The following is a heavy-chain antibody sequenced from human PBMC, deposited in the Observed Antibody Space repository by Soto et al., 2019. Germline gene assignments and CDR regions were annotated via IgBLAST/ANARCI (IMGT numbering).Heavy chain of an antibody. J-gene: IGHJ4*02. CDR2: ISWDGADT. V-gene: IGHV3-43*01. CDR3: TKGRYLECFLSGGGEET. Sequence: PGGSLRLSCPASGFPFDDYSMNWVRQVPGKGLEWVSLISWDGADTYYADSVKGRFTISRDQSKNTIYLQMDSLRVEDTALYYCTKGRYLECFLSGGGEETWCRGALLTVSS. CDR1: GFPFDDYS. D-gene: IGHD3-3*01.